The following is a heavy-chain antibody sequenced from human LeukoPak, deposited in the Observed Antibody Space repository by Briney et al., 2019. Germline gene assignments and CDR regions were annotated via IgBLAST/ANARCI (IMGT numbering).Heavy chain of an antibody. Sequence: ASVKVSCKASGYTFTSYDINWVRQATGQGLEWMGWMNPNSGNTGYAQKFQGRVTMTRNTSISTAYMELSSLRSEDTAVYYCARGPPTIFGVVIMDYYYGMDVWGQGTTVTVSS. J-gene: IGHJ6*02. D-gene: IGHD3-3*01. CDR3: ARGPPTIFGVVIMDYYYGMDV. V-gene: IGHV1-8*01. CDR1: GYTFTSYD. CDR2: MNPNSGNT.